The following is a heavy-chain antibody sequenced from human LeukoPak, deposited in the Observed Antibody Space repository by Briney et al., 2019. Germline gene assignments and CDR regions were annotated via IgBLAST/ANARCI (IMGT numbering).Heavy chain of an antibody. D-gene: IGHD5-18*01. Sequence: GGSLRLSCAASGLSVSKKYMSWVRQAPGKGLEWVSVIYVGGSTYYADSVRGRFTISRDNSKNTLYLQMNSLRVDDTAVYYCATRPDGYDRPYFDYWGQGTLVTVSS. V-gene: IGHV3-66*01. CDR3: ATRPDGYDRPYFDY. CDR1: GLSVSKKY. CDR2: IYVGGST. J-gene: IGHJ4*02.